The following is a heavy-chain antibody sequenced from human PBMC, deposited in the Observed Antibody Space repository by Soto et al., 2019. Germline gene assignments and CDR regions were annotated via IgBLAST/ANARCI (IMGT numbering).Heavy chain of an antibody. CDR2: ISSSSSYI. CDR1: GFTFSSYS. V-gene: IGHV3-21*01. Sequence: GGSLRLSCAASGFTFSSYSMNWVRQAPGKGLEWVSSISSSSSYIYYADSVKGRFTISRDNAKNSLYLQMNSLRAEDTAVYYCARDQRTGYYGMDVWGQGTTVTVSS. D-gene: IGHD3-10*01. J-gene: IGHJ6*02. CDR3: ARDQRTGYYGMDV.